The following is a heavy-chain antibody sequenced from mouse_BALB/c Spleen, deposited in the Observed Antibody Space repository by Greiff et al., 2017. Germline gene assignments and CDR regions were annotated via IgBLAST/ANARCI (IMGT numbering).Heavy chain of an antibody. CDR3: AEHYGREDWFAY. D-gene: IGHD2-1*01. Sequence: QVQLKESGAELMKPGASVKISCKATGYTFSSYWIEWVKQRPGHGLEWIGEILPGSGSTNYNEKFKGKATFTADTSSNTAYMQLSSLTSEDSAVYYCAEHYGREDWFAYWGQGTLVTVSA. CDR1: GYTFSSYW. V-gene: IGHV1-9*01. CDR2: ILPGSGST. J-gene: IGHJ3*01.